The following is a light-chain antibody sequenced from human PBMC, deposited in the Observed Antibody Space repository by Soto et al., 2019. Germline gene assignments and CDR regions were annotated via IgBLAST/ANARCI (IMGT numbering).Light chain of an antibody. CDR3: HQYVSLPIT. V-gene: IGKV1-33*01. J-gene: IGKJ4*01. CDR1: QDINKH. CDR2: DAS. Sequence: DIQMTQSPSSLSASVGDRVTITCQASQDINKHLNWYQQKPGKAPKLLIYDASNLEAGVPSGFSGSGSGTDFPFTISSLQPEDIATYYCHQYVSLPITFGGGTKVEIE.